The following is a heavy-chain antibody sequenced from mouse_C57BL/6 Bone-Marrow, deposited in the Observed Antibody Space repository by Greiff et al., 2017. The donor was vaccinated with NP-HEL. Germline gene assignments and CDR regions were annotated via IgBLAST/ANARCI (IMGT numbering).Heavy chain of an antibody. V-gene: IGHV1-69*01. CDR3: ARSPTVVAGDYFDY. J-gene: IGHJ2*01. D-gene: IGHD1-1*01. CDR1: GYTFTSYW. CDR2: IDPSDSYT. Sequence: QVQLQQPGAELVMPGASVKLSCKASGYTFTSYWMHWVKQRPGQGLEWIGEIDPSDSYTNYNQKFKGKSTLTVDKSSSTAYMQLSSLTSEDSAVYYCARSPTVVAGDYFDYWGQGTTLTVSS.